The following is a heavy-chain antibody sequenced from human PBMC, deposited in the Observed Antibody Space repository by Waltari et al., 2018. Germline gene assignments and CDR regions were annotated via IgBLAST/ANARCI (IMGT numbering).Heavy chain of an antibody. Sequence: EVQLVESGGGLVQPGRSLRLSCTSSGFTFGDYAMSWVRQAPGKGLAWVGFNRSKAYGGKTEYDASVKGRFTISRDESKSIAYLQMDSVKTEDTAVYYCTRDDGGDYGWGSYRYVDCGGQGTLVTVSS. V-gene: IGHV3-49*04. D-gene: IGHD3-16*02. CDR1: GFTFGDYA. J-gene: IGHJ4*02. CDR2: NRSKAYGGKT. CDR3: TRDDGGDYGWGSYRYVDC.